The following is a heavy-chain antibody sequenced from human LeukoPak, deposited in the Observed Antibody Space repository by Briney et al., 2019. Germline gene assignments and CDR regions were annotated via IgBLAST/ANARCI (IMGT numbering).Heavy chain of an antibody. Sequence: SETLSLTCIVSGGSISMNNHDWGWIRQPPGKGLEWIGRIYYSGNTYYNPSLKSRVTISVNTPKNQFSLKLSSVTAADTAVYYCRKLYFDWSIDYWGLGTLVTVSS. CDR1: GGSISMNNHD. CDR2: IYYSGNT. J-gene: IGHJ4*02. D-gene: IGHD3-9*01. CDR3: RKLYFDWSIDY. V-gene: IGHV4-39*01.